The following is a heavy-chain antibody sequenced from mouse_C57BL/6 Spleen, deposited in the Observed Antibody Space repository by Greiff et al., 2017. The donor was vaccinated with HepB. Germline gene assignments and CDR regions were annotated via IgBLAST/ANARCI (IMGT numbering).Heavy chain of an antibody. D-gene: IGHD1-1*01. CDR3: AHYYGSSLYWYFDV. Sequence: VQLQQSGPELVKPGASVKISCKASGYSFPSYYIHWVKQRPGQGLEWIGWIYPGSGNTKYNEKFKGKATLTADTSSSTAYMQLSSLTSEDSAVYYCAHYYGSSLYWYFDVWGTVTTVTVSS. V-gene: IGHV1-66*01. CDR2: IYPGSGNT. J-gene: IGHJ1*03. CDR1: GYSFPSYY.